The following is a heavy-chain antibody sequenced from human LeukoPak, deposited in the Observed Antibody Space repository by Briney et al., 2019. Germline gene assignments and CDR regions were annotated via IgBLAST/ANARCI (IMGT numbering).Heavy chain of an antibody. V-gene: IGHV3-23*01. CDR2: ISGSGGST. J-gene: IGHJ5*02. CDR1: GFTFSSYA. Sequence: GGSLILSCAASGFTFSSYAVIWVRQATGKGLEWVSAISGSGGSTYYADSVKGRFTISRDNSKNTLYLQMNSLRAEDTAVYYCAKRSTGNWFDPWGQGTLVTVSS. D-gene: IGHD3-9*01. CDR3: AKRSTGNWFDP.